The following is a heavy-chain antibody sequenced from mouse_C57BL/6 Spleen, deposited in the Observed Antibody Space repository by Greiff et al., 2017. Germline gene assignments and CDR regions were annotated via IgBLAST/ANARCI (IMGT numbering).Heavy chain of an antibody. V-gene: IGHV7-1*01. Sequence: EVQLVESGGGLVQPGRSLRLSCATSGFTFSDFYMEWVRQAPGKGLEWIAASRNKANDYTTEYSASVKGRFIVSRDTSQSILYLQMNALSAEDTAIYCCARDAGGFGWYFGVWGTGTTVTVSS. CDR1: GFTFSDFY. J-gene: IGHJ1*03. CDR2: SRNKANDYTT. CDR3: ARDAGGFGWYFGV.